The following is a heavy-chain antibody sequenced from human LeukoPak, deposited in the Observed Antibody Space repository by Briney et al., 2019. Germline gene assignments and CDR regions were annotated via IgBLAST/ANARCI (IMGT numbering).Heavy chain of an antibody. Sequence: GGSLRLSCAASGFSFSTSAMSWVRQAPGKGLEWVSTISSGGSTTFYVDSVKGRFTISRDNSKNTLYLQMNSLRAEDTAVYYCAKKSTFGYYFDYWGQGTLVTVSS. CDR1: GFSFSTSA. J-gene: IGHJ4*02. D-gene: IGHD2/OR15-2a*01. V-gene: IGHV3-23*01. CDR3: AKKSTFGYYFDY. CDR2: ISSGGSTT.